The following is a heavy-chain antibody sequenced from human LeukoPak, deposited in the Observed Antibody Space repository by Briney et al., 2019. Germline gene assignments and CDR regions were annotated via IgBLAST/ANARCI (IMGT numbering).Heavy chain of an antibody. Sequence: PGGSLRLSCAASGFTFSSYAMHWVRQAPGKGLEWVAVISYDGSNKYYADSVKGRFTVSRDNSKNTLYLQMNSLRAEDTAVYYCARGGRAYYFDYWGQGTLVTVSS. V-gene: IGHV3-30-3*01. CDR2: ISYDGSNK. CDR1: GFTFSSYA. CDR3: ARGGRAYYFDY. J-gene: IGHJ4*02. D-gene: IGHD1-26*01.